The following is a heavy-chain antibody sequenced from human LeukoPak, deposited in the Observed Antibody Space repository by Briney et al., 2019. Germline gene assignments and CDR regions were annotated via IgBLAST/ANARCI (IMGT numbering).Heavy chain of an antibody. V-gene: IGHV4-59*01. CDR2: IYYSGST. CDR1: GGSISSYS. J-gene: IGHJ4*02. D-gene: IGHD2-15*01. Sequence: SETLSLTCTVSGGSISSYSWSWIRQPRGQGLERIGYIYYSGSTNYNPSLKSRVTISVDMSKNQFSLKLSSVIAADTAVYYCATHPPKVCTGGSCTDYWGQGTLVTVSS. CDR3: ATHPPKVCTGGSCTDY.